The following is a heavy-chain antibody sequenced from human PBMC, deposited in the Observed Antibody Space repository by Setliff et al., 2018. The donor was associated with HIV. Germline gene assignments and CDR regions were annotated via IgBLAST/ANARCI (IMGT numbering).Heavy chain of an antibody. Sequence: SETLSLTCAVSGGSISSGGYSWSWIRQPPGKGLEWIGSIYHTGITYDNPSLKSRVTISVDTSKNQISLRLSSVTAADAAVYYCAREESNSGWFGGLDSWGQGTLVTVSS. V-gene: IGHV4-30-2*03. D-gene: IGHD6-19*01. CDR3: AREESNSGWFGGLDS. CDR2: IYHTGIT. J-gene: IGHJ5*01. CDR1: GGSISSGGYS.